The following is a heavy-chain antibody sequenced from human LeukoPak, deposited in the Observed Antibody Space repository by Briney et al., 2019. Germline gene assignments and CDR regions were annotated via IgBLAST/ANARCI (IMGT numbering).Heavy chain of an antibody. CDR2: ISGSGGST. J-gene: IGHJ4*02. V-gene: IGHV3-23*01. Sequence: PGGSLRLSCAASGFTFSSYAMSWVRQAPGKGLEWVSAISGSGGSTYDADSVKGRFTISRDNSKNTLCLQMNSLRAEDTAVYYCAKDTSIGRYCTNGVCSPFDYWGQGTLVTVSS. D-gene: IGHD2-8*01. CDR1: GFTFSSYA. CDR3: AKDTSIGRYCTNGVCSPFDY.